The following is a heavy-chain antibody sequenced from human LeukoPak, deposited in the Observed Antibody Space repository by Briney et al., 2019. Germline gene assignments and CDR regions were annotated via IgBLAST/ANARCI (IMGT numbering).Heavy chain of an antibody. D-gene: IGHD6-6*01. J-gene: IGHJ5*02. V-gene: IGHV1-3*01. Sequence: ASVKVSCKASGYTFMSYAMLWVRQAPGQGLEWMGWINAGKDETKYSQNLQGRVTITRDRSANTVYMELSSLRSEDTAVYYCTTTIAASGWFDPWGQGTPVTVSS. CDR1: GYTFMSYA. CDR2: INAGKDET. CDR3: TTTIAASGWFDP.